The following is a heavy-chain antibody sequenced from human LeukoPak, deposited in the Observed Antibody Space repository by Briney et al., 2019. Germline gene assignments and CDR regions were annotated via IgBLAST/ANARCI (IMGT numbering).Heavy chain of an antibody. J-gene: IGHJ4*02. D-gene: IGHD4-11*01. CDR2: ISSSGSTI. CDR3: ARGDDYSNHNDY. Sequence: GGXLRLSCADSGFTFSDYYMSWVRQARGKGVEWVSYISSSGSTIYYAESVKGGVTISREKAKRSLYMQMNRLREGGTAVYYCARGDDYSNHNDYWGQGTLVTVSS. CDR1: GFTFSDYY. V-gene: IGHV3-11*04.